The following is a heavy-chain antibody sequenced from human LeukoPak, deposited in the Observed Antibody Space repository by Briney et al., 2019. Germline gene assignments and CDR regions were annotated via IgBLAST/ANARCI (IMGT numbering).Heavy chain of an antibody. CDR1: GFTFDNYA. D-gene: IGHD3-22*01. CDR3: AKDVGSSGYSHFDY. CDR2: FGWNTGNI. J-gene: IGHJ4*02. V-gene: IGHV3-9*01. Sequence: QPGRSLRLSCAASGFTFDNYAIHWVRQAPGKGLEWVSGFGWNTGNIEYADSVKGRFTISRDNAKNSLYLQMSSLRAEDTALYYCAKDVGSSGYSHFDYWGQGTLVTVSS.